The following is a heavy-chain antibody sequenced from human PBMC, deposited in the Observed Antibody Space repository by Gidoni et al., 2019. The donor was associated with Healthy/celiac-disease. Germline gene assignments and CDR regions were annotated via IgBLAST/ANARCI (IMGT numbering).Heavy chain of an antibody. CDR3: ARGGTFWSGYRRTLGYFDL. J-gene: IGHJ2*01. V-gene: IGHV4-34*01. CDR1: GGSFSGYY. D-gene: IGHD3-3*01. CDR2: INHSGST. Sequence: QVQLQQWGAGLLKPSETLSLTCAAYGGSFSGYYWSWIRQPPGKGLEWIGEINHSGSTHYNPSLKSRVTISVDTSKNQFSLKLSSVTAADTAVYYCARGGTFWSGYRRTLGYFDLWCRGTLVTVSS.